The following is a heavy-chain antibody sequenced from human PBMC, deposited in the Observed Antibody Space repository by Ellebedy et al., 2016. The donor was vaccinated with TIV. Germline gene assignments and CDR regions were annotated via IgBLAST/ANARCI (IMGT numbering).Heavy chain of an antibody. Sequence: GESLKISCAASAFTFGTSAMPWVRQGPGKGLEWVAPMSSDETNEKYADSVKGRFTISRENAKNSLFLQMNSLRDGDTAVYYCARGRYGPWGQGTLVTVSS. CDR1: AFTFGTSA. CDR2: MSSDETNE. J-gene: IGHJ5*02. V-gene: IGHV3-30*14. CDR3: ARGRYGP. D-gene: IGHD3-10*01.